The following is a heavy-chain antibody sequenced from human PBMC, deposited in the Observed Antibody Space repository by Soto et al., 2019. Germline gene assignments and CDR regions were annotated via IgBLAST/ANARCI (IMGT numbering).Heavy chain of an antibody. Sequence: PSETLYLTCTVSGGSLSSGGYYWSWIRQHPGKGLEWIGYIYYSGSTYYNPSLRSRITISVDTSRNQFSLKLSSVTAADTAVYYCSRDDQRLLGGMDVWGQGTTVPGS. CDR3: SRDDQRLLGGMDV. CDR1: GGSLSSGGYY. D-gene: IGHD7-27*01. V-gene: IGHV4-31*03. CDR2: IYYSGST. J-gene: IGHJ6*02.